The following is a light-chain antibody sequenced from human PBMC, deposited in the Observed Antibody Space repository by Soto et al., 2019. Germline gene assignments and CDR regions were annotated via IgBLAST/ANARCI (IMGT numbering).Light chain of an antibody. V-gene: IGLV1-40*01. CDR1: SSNIGAGYD. CDR3: QSYDSSLGAGV. CDR2: GNS. J-gene: IGLJ3*02. Sequence: QPVLTQPPSVSGAPGQRVTISCTGSSSNIGAGYDVHWYQQLPGTAPKLLIYGNSNRPSGVPDRFSGSKSGTSASLATTGLPAEDEADYYCQSYDSSLGAGVLGGGTKLTVL.